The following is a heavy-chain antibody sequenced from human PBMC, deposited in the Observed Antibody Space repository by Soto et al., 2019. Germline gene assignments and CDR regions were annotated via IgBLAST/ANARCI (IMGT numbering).Heavy chain of an antibody. CDR1: GFSLSNARMG. Sequence: SGPTLVNPTETLTLTCTVSGFSLSNARMGVSWISQPPGKALEWLAHIFSNDEKSYSTSLKSRLTISKDTSKSQVVLTMTNMDPVDTATYYCARILIYYDSSGYYYYFDYWGQGTLVTVSS. CDR2: IFSNDEK. CDR3: ARILIYYDSSGYYYYFDY. V-gene: IGHV2-26*01. D-gene: IGHD3-22*01. J-gene: IGHJ4*02.